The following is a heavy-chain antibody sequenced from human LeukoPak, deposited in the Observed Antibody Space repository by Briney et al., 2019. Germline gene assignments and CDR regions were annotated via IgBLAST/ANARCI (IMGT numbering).Heavy chain of an antibody. V-gene: IGHV3-43*02. CDR3: ARGDLVGLVYYYYYGMDV. CDR1: GFTFDDYA. J-gene: IGHJ6*02. Sequence: GSLRLSCAASGFTFDDYAMHWVRQAPGKGLEWVSLISGDGGVTYYADSVKGRFTISRDNSKNSLYLQMNSLRAEDTAVYYCARGDLVGLVYYYYYGMDVWGQGTTVTVSS. CDR2: ISGDGGVT. D-gene: IGHD2-8*02.